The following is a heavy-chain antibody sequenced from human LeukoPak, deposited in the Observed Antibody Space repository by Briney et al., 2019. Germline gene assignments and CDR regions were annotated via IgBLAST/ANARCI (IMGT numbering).Heavy chain of an antibody. D-gene: IGHD3-22*01. Sequence: GASVKVSCKASGYTFTSYGISWVRQAPGQGLEWMGWISAYNGNTNYAQKLQGRVTMTTDTSTSTAYMELRSLRSDDTAVYYCARDAPRYYDSSGYYFDYWGQGTLVTVSS. CDR3: ARDAPRYYDSSGYYFDY. CDR2: ISAYNGNT. V-gene: IGHV1-18*01. J-gene: IGHJ4*02. CDR1: GYTFTSYG.